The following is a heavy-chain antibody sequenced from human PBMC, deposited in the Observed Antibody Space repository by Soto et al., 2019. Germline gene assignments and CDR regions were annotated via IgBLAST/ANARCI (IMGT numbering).Heavy chain of an antibody. CDR1: GYTFTSYG. CDR2: ISAYNGST. J-gene: IGHJ5*02. Sequence: ASVKVSCKASGYTFTSYGISWVRQAPGQGLEWVGWISAYNGSTNYAQKLQGRVTMTTDTSASTAYMELSSLRSEDTAVYYCARVFGSWLNWFDPWGQGTLVTVSS. D-gene: IGHD6-13*01. V-gene: IGHV1-18*01. CDR3: ARVFGSWLNWFDP.